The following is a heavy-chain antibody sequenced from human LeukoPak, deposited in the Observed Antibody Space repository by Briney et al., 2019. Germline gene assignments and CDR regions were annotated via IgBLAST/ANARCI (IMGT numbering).Heavy chain of an antibody. V-gene: IGHV3-7*03. Sequence: PGGSLRLSCAVSGFTSSSYWMSWVRQAPGKGLEWVANIKQDGSEEYYVDSVKGRFTISRDNAKNSLYLQMNSLRAEDTAVYYCARAPYCIGGSCRFDYWGQGTLVTVSS. CDR2: IKQDGSEE. D-gene: IGHD2-15*01. J-gene: IGHJ4*02. CDR3: ARAPYCIGGSCRFDY. CDR1: GFTSSSYW.